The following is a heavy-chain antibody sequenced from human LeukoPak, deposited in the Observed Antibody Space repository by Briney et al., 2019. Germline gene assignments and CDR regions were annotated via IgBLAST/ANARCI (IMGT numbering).Heavy chain of an antibody. CDR2: ISGSGAST. CDR1: GFTFDHYA. V-gene: IGHV3-23*01. J-gene: IGHJ4*02. CDR3: AKDRSGSGSYYPDY. Sequence: GGSLKLSCAASGFTFDHYAMSWVRQAPGKGLEWVSTISGSGASTYYADSLRGRFTIMRDNTKNTLYLQMNSLRAEDTAVYYCAKDRSGSGSYYPDYWGQGTLVTVSS. D-gene: IGHD3-10*01.